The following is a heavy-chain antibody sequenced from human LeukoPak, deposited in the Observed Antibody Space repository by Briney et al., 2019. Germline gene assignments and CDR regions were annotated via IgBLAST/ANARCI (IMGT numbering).Heavy chain of an antibody. D-gene: IGHD6-19*01. CDR2: ISSSGSTI. CDR1: GFTFSSYE. V-gene: IGHV3-48*03. CDR3: ARLGQWLVGWYFDL. J-gene: IGHJ2*01. Sequence: GGSLRLSCAASGFTFSSYEMNWVRQAPGKGLEWVSYISSSGSTIYYADSVKGRFTISRDNAKNSLYLQMNSLRAEDTAVYHCARLGQWLVGWYFDLWGRGTLVTVSS.